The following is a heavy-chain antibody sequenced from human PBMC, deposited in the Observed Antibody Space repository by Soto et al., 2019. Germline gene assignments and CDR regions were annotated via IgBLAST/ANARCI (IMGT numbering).Heavy chain of an antibody. CDR1: GFTFTSYW. Sequence: EVQVVESGGGLVQPGGSLRLSCAASGFTFTSYWMTWVRQAPGRGLEWVANINKDGSDKSYVDSVKGRSTISRDNAKSSLYLQMNSLRADDTAVYYCVREIASRLWGKGTTVIVSS. J-gene: IGHJ6*04. V-gene: IGHV3-7*01. D-gene: IGHD2-21*01. CDR3: VREIASRL. CDR2: INKDGSDK.